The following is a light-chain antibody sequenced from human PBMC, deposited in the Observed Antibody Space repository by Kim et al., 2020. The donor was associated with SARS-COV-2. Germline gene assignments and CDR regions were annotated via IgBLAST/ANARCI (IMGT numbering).Light chain of an antibody. J-gene: IGLJ2*01. Sequence: SYELTQPPSVSVSPGQTASIACSGDKLGEKYACWYQQKPGQSPVLVLYQDTKRPSGIPERFSGSNSGNTATLTISGTQPMDEADYYCQAWDTNTLVFGGG. V-gene: IGLV3-1*01. CDR2: QDT. CDR3: QAWDTNTLV. CDR1: KLGEKY.